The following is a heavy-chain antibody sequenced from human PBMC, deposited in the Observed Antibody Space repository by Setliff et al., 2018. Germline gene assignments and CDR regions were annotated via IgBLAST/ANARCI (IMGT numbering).Heavy chain of an antibody. Sequence: SETLSLTCEVSGGSFSDYYWSWIRQSPGKGLEWLGDFNRTRKIDYSPSLKSRLTISVDTSKKQFSLHLNSVTAADTAVYYCARHENDYGDYDDAFDIWGQGTMVTVSS. J-gene: IGHJ3*02. CDR1: GGSFSDYY. V-gene: IGHV4-34*01. CDR2: FNRTRKI. D-gene: IGHD4-17*01. CDR3: ARHENDYGDYDDAFDI.